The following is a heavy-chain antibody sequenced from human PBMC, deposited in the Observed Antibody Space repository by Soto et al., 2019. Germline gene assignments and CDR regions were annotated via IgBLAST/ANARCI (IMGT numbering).Heavy chain of an antibody. D-gene: IGHD3-22*01. Sequence: PSETLSLTCSVYGGSISSGYWTWIRQPPGEGLEWIGYIYYGGSINYNPSLKSRVIISVDTAKNQFSLRLSSVSAADTAVYYCTGAYYDVSGYSLDPWGQGTSVTVSS. CDR2: IYYGGSI. CDR1: GGSISSGY. CDR3: TGAYYDVSGYSLDP. V-gene: IGHV4-59*01. J-gene: IGHJ5*02.